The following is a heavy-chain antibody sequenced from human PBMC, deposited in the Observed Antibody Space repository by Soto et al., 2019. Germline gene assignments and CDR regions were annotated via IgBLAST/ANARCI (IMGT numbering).Heavy chain of an antibody. CDR3: SRDSRCSGGSCYYYYYGMDV. CDR1: GFTFSSYW. V-gene: IGHV3-74*01. Sequence: PGGSLSLSCAASGFTFSSYWMHWVRQAPGKELVWVSRINSDGSSTSYADSVKGRFTISRDNANNTLYLQMNSLIAEDTAVYYCSRDSRCSGGSCYYYYYGMDVWGQGTTVTVSS. J-gene: IGHJ6*02. D-gene: IGHD2-15*01. CDR2: INSDGSST.